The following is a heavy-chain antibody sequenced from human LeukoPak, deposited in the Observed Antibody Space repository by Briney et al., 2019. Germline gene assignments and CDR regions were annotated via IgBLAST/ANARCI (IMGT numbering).Heavy chain of an antibody. CDR2: IYTSGST. CDR3: ARDRGVRTYYYMDV. V-gene: IGHV4-61*02. D-gene: IGHD3-10*01. Sequence: SQTLSLTCTAPGGSISSGSYSWSWIRQPAGKGLEWIGRIYTSGSTNYNPSLKSRVTISVDTSKNQFSLKLSSVTAADTAVYYCARDRGVRTYYYMDVWGKGTTVTVSS. CDR1: GGSISSGSYS. J-gene: IGHJ6*03.